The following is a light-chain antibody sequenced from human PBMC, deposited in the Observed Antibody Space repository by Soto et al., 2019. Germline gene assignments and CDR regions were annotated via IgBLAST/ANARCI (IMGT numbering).Light chain of an antibody. Sequence: QSVLTQPPSASGTPGQRVTISCSGSSSNIGSNYVYWYQQLPGTAPKLLIYRNYQRPSGVPDRFSGSKSGTSASLAISGLRSDDEADYYCAAWDDSLSGVVFGGGTKVTVL. CDR2: RNY. V-gene: IGLV1-47*01. CDR3: AAWDDSLSGVV. J-gene: IGLJ2*01. CDR1: SSNIGSNY.